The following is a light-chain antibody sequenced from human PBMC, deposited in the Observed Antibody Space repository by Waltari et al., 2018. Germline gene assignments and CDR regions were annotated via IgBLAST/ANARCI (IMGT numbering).Light chain of an antibody. CDR2: CAS. Sequence: EIVLTQSPGTLSLSQGARATLSCRASQSCSSSYLAWYQQTPGQAPRFRSHCASNRATGIPDRFSGSGSGTDFTLTISRLEPEDFAVYYCQQYGSSPWTFGQGTKVEIK. V-gene: IGKV3-20*01. CDR1: QSCSSSY. J-gene: IGKJ1*01. CDR3: QQYGSSPWT.